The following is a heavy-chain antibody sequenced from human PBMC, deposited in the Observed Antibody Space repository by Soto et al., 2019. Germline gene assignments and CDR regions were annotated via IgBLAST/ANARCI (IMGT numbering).Heavy chain of an antibody. CDR3: AKEIAAAGNYYYYGMDV. D-gene: IGHD6-13*01. J-gene: IGHJ6*02. CDR1: GFTFSSYA. CDR2: ISGSGGST. V-gene: IGHV3-23*01. Sequence: EVQLLESGGGLVQPGGSLRLSCAASGFTFSSYAMSWVRQAPGKGLEWVSAISGSGGSTYYADSVKGRFTISRDNSKNTLKQQMNSQRAEDTAVYYGAKEIAAAGNYYYYGMDVWGQGTTVTVSS.